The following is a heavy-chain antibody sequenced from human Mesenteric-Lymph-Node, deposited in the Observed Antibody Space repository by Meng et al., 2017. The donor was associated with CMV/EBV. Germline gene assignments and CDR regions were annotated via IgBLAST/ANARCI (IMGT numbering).Heavy chain of an antibody. D-gene: IGHD6-13*01. CDR3: ARLGIAATIDY. Sequence: SETLSLTCTVSGGSISSYYWSWIRQPPGKGLEWIGYIYYSGSTNYNPSLKSRVTISVDTSKNQFSLKLSSVTAADTAVYYCARLGIAATIDYWGQGTLVTVSS. CDR2: IYYSGST. J-gene: IGHJ4*02. CDR1: GGSISSYY. V-gene: IGHV4-59*08.